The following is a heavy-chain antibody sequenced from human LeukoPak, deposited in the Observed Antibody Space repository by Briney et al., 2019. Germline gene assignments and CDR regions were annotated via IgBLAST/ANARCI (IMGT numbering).Heavy chain of an antibody. CDR2: IYHSGST. J-gene: IGHJ6*02. V-gene: IGHV4-30-2*01. Sequence: PSQTLSLTCTVSGGSISSGGYYWSWIRQPPGKGLEWIGYIYHSGSTYYNPSLKSRVTILVDRSKNQFSLKLSSVTAADTAVYYCARVLYYYDSSGYPDVWGQGTTVTVSS. CDR3: ARVLYYYDSSGYPDV. CDR1: GGSISSGGYY. D-gene: IGHD3-22*01.